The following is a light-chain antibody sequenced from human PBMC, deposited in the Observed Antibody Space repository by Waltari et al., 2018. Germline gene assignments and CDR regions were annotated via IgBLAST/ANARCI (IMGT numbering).Light chain of an antibody. CDR2: DAS. J-gene: IGKJ3*01. V-gene: IGKV3-11*01. CDR1: QSVSSY. CDR3: QQHSNRPPFT. Sequence: EIVLTQSPATLSLSPGERATLSCRASQSVSSYLAWYQQKPGQAPRLLIDDASNRATGIPARCSGSGSVTDFTLTISSLEPEDFAVDYCQQHSNRPPFTFGPGTKVDIK.